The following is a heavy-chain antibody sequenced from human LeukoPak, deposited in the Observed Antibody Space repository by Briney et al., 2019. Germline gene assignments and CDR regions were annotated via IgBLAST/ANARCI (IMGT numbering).Heavy chain of an antibody. V-gene: IGHV4-39*07. D-gene: IGHD4-17*01. CDR2: TYYSGST. Sequence: PSETLSLTCTVSGGSISSSSYYWGWIRQPPGKGLEWIGSTYYSGSTYYNPSLKSRVTISVDTSKNQFSLKLSSVTAADTAVYYCARKKGDYGPFDYWGQGTLVTVSS. CDR3: ARKKGDYGPFDY. J-gene: IGHJ4*02. CDR1: GGSISSSSYY.